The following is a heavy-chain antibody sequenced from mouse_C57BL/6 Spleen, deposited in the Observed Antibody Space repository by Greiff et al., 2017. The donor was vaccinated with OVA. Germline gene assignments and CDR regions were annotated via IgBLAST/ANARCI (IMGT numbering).Heavy chain of an antibody. Sequence: VQLQQSGAELVRPGASVKLSCTASGFNIKDYYMHWVKQRPEQGLEWIGRIDPEDGDTEYAPKFQGKATMTADTSSNTAYLPLSSLTSEDTAVYYCTTPPSQAPYYFDYWGQGTTLTVSS. V-gene: IGHV14-1*01. D-gene: IGHD3-2*02. CDR2: IDPEDGDT. CDR1: GFNIKDYY. CDR3: TTPPSQAPYYFDY. J-gene: IGHJ2*01.